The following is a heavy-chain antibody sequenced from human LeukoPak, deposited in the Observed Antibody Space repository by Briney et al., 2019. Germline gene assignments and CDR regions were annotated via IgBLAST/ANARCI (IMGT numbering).Heavy chain of an antibody. CDR1: RFTFSNYW. Sequence: GGSLRLSCEASRFTFSNYWMSWVRQAPGKGLEWVAMIKPDGSEKYYVDSVKSRFTISRDNTKNSLFMQMNSPRVEDTAVYYCTRDRGEVTGPRMDVWGPGTTATVSS. CDR2: IKPDGSEK. V-gene: IGHV3-7*03. CDR3: TRDRGEVTGPRMDV. J-gene: IGHJ6*02. D-gene: IGHD2-21*02.